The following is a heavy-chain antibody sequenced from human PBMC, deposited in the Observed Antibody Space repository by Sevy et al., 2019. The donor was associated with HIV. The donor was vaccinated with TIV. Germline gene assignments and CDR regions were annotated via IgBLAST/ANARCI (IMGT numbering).Heavy chain of an antibody. CDR1: GFTFSSYW. D-gene: IGHD6-25*01. CDR3: ARDKSATAVDY. V-gene: IGHV3-74*01. J-gene: IGHJ4*02. Sequence: GGSLRLSCAASGFTFSSYWMHWVRQAPGKGLVWVSHINSDGSKTGYADSVKGRFTISRDNAKNTLYLQMNSLRAEDTAVYYCARDKSATAVDYWGQGTLATVSS. CDR2: INSDGSKT.